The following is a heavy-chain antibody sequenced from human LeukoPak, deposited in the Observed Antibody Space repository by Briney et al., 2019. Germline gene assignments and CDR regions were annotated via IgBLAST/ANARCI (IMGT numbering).Heavy chain of an antibody. CDR2: TYYRSKWYN. J-gene: IGHJ4*02. D-gene: IGHD2-8*02. V-gene: IGHV6-1*01. Sequence: SQTLSLTCAISGDIVSSNSAGWNWIRLSPSRGLEWLGRTYYRSKWYNDYAVSVKSRITINPDTSKNQFSLQLNSVTPEDTAVYYCARSTGWLNGHWGQGTLVTVSS. CDR3: ARSTGWLNGH. CDR1: GDIVSSNSAG.